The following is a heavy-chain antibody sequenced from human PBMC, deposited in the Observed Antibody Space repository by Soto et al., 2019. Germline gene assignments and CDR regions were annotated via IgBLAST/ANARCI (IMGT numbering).Heavy chain of an antibody. CDR2: ISSSSSTI. CDR1: GFTFSSYS. J-gene: IGHJ5*02. Sequence: GGSLRLSCAASGFTFSSYSMNWVRQAPGKGLEWVSYISSSSSTIYYADSVKGRFTISRDNAKNSLYLQMNSLRDEDTAVYYCARDQEGWFGINWFDPWGQGTLVTVSS. D-gene: IGHD3-10*01. V-gene: IGHV3-48*02. CDR3: ARDQEGWFGINWFDP.